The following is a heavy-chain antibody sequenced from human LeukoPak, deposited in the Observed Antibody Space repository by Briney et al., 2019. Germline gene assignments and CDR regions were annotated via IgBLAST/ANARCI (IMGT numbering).Heavy chain of an antibody. V-gene: IGHV4-59*01. CDR3: ARDLRAKYGGRATWVFVSPTAP. J-gene: IGHJ6*02. CDR2: VHYSGRT. D-gene: IGHD1-14*01. Sequence: SETVSLTCNVSGASIFNYYWSWIRQAPGKGLEWIGYVHYSGRTNTNPALGSRVTMSVDKSTSRLSLNLTSVTTADTAVYFCARDLRAKYGGRATWVFVSPTAPRGQGAT. CDR1: GASIFNYY.